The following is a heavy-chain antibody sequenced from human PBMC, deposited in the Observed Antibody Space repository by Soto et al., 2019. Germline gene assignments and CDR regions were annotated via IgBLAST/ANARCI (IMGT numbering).Heavy chain of an antibody. CDR3: ARRGITYYDFWTGYSTPSSSYYGMDV. Sequence: SVKVSCKASGGTFSSYAISWARQAPGQGLEWMGGIIPIFGTANYAQKFQGRVTITADESTSTAYMELSSLRSEDTAVYYCARRGITYYDFWTGYSTPSSSYYGMDVWGQGTKVTVSS. J-gene: IGHJ6*02. CDR2: IIPIFGTA. D-gene: IGHD3-3*01. CDR1: GGTFSSYA. V-gene: IGHV1-69*13.